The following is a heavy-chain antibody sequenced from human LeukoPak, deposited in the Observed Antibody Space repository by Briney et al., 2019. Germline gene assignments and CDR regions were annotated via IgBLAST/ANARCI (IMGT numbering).Heavy chain of an antibody. J-gene: IGHJ5*02. Sequence: PSETLSLTCAVYGGSFSGYYWSWIRQPPGKGLEWIGEIKHSGSTNYNPSLKSRVTISVDTSKNQFSLKLSSVTAADTAVYYCARGSRITIFGVGPNHYNWFDPWGQGTLVTVSS. CDR2: IKHSGST. D-gene: IGHD3-3*01. V-gene: IGHV4-34*01. CDR3: ARGSRITIFGVGPNHYNWFDP. CDR1: GGSFSGYY.